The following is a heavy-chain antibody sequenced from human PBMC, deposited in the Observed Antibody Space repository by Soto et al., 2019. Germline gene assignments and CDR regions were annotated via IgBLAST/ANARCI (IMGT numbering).Heavy chain of an antibody. CDR1: GFSLSTSGVG. Sequence: SGPTLVNPTQTLTLTCTFSGFSLSTSGVGVGWIRQPPGKALEWLALIYWDDDKRYSPSLKSRPTITKDTSKNQVVLTMTNMDPVDTATYYCAHRRDGSGSYRTHSWFDPWGQGTLVTVSS. J-gene: IGHJ5*02. D-gene: IGHD3-10*01. V-gene: IGHV2-5*02. CDR2: IYWDDDK. CDR3: AHRRDGSGSYRTHSWFDP.